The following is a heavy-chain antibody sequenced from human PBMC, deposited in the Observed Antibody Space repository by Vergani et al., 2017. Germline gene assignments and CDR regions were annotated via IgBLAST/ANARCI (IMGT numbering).Heavy chain of an antibody. CDR3: ARLVQQLAPFDY. Sequence: QVQLQESGPGLVKPSQTLSLTCTVSGGSISSSSYYWGWIRQPPGKGLEWIGSIYYSGSTYYNPSLKSRVTISVDTSKNQFSLKLSSVTAADTAVYYCARLVQQLAPFDYWGQGTLVTVSS. D-gene: IGHD6-13*01. CDR2: IYYSGST. CDR1: GGSISSSSYY. V-gene: IGHV4-39*01. J-gene: IGHJ4*02.